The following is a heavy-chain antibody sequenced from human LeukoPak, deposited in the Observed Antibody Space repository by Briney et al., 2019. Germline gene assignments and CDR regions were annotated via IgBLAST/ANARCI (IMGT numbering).Heavy chain of an antibody. J-gene: IGHJ4*02. Sequence: PSETLSLTCAVYGGSFSGYYWSWIRQPPGKGLEWIGEINHSGSTNYNPSLKSRVTISVDTSKNQFSLKLSSVTAADTAVYYCARCLEYSRLSPFDYWGQGTLVTVSS. CDR3: ARCLEYSRLSPFDY. V-gene: IGHV4-34*01. D-gene: IGHD6-6*01. CDR1: GGSFSGYY. CDR2: INHSGST.